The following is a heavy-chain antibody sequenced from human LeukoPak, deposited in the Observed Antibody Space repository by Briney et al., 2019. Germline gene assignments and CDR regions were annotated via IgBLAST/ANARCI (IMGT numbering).Heavy chain of an antibody. V-gene: IGHV3-30*04. D-gene: IGHD3-22*01. Sequence: PGGSLRLSSAASGFTFSSYAMHWVRQAPGKGLEWVAVISSDGSNKYYADSMKGQFTISRDNSKNTLYLQMNSLRAEDTAVYYCARGRYDSIGHYPIFDYWGQGTLVTVSS. CDR2: ISSDGSNK. CDR1: GFTFSSYA. J-gene: IGHJ4*02. CDR3: ARGRYDSIGHYPIFDY.